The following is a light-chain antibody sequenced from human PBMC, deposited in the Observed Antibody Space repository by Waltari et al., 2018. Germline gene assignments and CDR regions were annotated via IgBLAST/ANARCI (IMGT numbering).Light chain of an antibody. Sequence: QSALTQPASVSGSPGQSITISCTGTSSDVGNYNLVSWYQQPHGKAPKLMIYEVRQRPSGVSNRFPGSRSGNTASLTISGLQPEDETDYYCCSYAGHSTYVFGTGTKVTVL. CDR1: SSDVGNYNL. V-gene: IGLV2-23*02. CDR2: EVR. J-gene: IGLJ1*01. CDR3: CSYAGHSTYV.